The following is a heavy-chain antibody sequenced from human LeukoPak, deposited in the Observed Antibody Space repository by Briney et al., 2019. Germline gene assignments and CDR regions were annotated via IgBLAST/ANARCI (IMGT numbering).Heavy chain of an antibody. Sequence: PSETLSLTCTVSGGSISSSSYYWGWIRQPPGKGLEWIGSIYYSGSTYYNPSLKSRVTISVDTSKNQFSLKLSSVTAADTAVYYCAGAYCSSTSCYTPAQFDYWGQGTLVTVSS. D-gene: IGHD2-2*02. CDR3: AGAYCSSTSCYTPAQFDY. CDR1: GGSISSSSYY. J-gene: IGHJ4*02. V-gene: IGHV4-39*01. CDR2: IYYSGST.